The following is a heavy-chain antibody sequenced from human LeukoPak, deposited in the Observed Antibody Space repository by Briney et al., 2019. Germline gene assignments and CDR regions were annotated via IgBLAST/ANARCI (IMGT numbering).Heavy chain of an antibody. Sequence: PSETLSLTCAVYGGSFSCYYWSWIRQPPGKGLEWIGEINHSGRTNYNPSLKSRVTISADTSMNPFYLKLSSVTDADTAVYYCARCITMVRGITSWFDPWGQGTLVTDSS. J-gene: IGHJ5*02. CDR2: INHSGRT. V-gene: IGHV4-34*01. CDR1: GGSFSCYY. CDR3: ARCITMVRGITSWFDP. D-gene: IGHD3-10*01.